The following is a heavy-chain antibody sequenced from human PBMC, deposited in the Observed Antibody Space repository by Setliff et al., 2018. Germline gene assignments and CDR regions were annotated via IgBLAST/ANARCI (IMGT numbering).Heavy chain of an antibody. D-gene: IGHD3-9*01. V-gene: IGHV4-39*02. J-gene: IGHJ4*01. CDR2: VYYTGRT. CDR1: GGSVSSGYYY. CDR3: ARAPNDLGVDWLFNHYFDY. Sequence: SETLSLTCNVSGGSVSSGYYYWDWLRQPPGKGLEWIGTVYYTGRTYYNPSLKSRVTIAVDAPDNNFSLKLRSVTAADTAVYYCARAPNDLGVDWLFNHYFDYWGHGTLVTVSS.